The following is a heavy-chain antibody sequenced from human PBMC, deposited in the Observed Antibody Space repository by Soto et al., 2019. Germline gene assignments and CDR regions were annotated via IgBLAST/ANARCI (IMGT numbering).Heavy chain of an antibody. Sequence: QVQLQESGPGLVKPSQTLSLTCTVSGGSISSSNYYWSWIRQHPGKGLEWIGYIYYSGSTYYNPSLQRRVTISVDTSKNQFSLKLSSVTAADTAVYYCARIAADGAIDYWGQGTLVTVSS. D-gene: IGHD6-13*01. J-gene: IGHJ4*02. CDR2: IYYSGST. CDR3: ARIAADGAIDY. V-gene: IGHV4-31*03. CDR1: GGSISSSNYY.